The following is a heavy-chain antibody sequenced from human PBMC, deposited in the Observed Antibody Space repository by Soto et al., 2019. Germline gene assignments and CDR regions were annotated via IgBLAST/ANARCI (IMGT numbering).Heavy chain of an antibody. Sequence: QVQLQESGPGLVKPSETLSLTCTVSGASISGHFWSWIRQPPGKGLEWIAYIYNSGSSYNPSLKSRVPRSVGTSKNQLSLKLSSVIAADSAVYYCAINADVWGQGTTVTVSS. CDR3: AINADV. CDR2: IYNSGS. CDR1: GASISGHF. V-gene: IGHV4-59*08. J-gene: IGHJ6*02.